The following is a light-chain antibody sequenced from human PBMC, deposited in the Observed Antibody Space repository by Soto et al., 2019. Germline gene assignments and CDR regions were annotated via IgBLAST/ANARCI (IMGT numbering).Light chain of an antibody. V-gene: IGKV1-33*01. CDR2: DAS. J-gene: IGKJ3*01. CDR1: QDISTY. CDR3: QQYDNLLFT. Sequence: DIQMTQSPSSLSASVGDRVTITCQASQDISTYLNWYQQKPWKAPKLLIYDASNLETGVPSRFSGSGSGTHFTFTISSLQPEDIATYYCQQYDNLLFTFGPGTKVDIK.